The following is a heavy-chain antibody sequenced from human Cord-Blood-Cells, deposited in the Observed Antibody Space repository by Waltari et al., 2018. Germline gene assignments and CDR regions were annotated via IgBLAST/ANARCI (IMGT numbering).Heavy chain of an antibody. D-gene: IGHD1-1*01. J-gene: IGHJ6*03. CDR2: IIPIFGTA. V-gene: IGHV1-69*01. CDR3: ARGTTGTTKRVGYYYYMDV. Sequence: QVQLVQSGAEVKKPGSSVKVSCKASGGTFSSSALSWVRQAPGQGLEWMGGIIPIFGTANYAQKFQGRVTITADESTSTAYMDLSSLRSEDTAVYYCARGTTGTTKRVGYYYYMDVWGKGTTVTVSS. CDR1: GGTFSSSA.